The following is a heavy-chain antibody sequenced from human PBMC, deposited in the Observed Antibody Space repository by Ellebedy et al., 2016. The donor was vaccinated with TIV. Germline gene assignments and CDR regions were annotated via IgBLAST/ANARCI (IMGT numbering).Heavy chain of an antibody. CDR2: IFMSGTT. D-gene: IGHD3-22*01. J-gene: IGHJ4*02. Sequence: SETLSLXXTVSNASDASFSSYYWSWIRQPAGKGLEWMGRIFMSGTTTYNPSLKSRLTMSIDTSKTQFSLTLHSVTAADVAVYYCAREWGSAFHYDSSGRGVFDDWGQGTLVTVSS. CDR1: NASDASFSSYY. V-gene: IGHV4-4*07. CDR3: AREWGSAFHYDSSGRGVFDD.